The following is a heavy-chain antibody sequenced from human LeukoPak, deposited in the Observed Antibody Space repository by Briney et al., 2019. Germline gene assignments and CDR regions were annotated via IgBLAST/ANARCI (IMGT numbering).Heavy chain of an antibody. J-gene: IGHJ4*02. CDR1: GGSISSGDYY. V-gene: IGHV4-30-4*01. CDR3: ARDRISHSVAGPGGY. Sequence: SQTLSLTCTVSGGSISSGDYYWSWIRQPPGKGLEWIGYIYYSGSTYYNPSLKSRVTISVDTSKNQFSLKLSSVTAADTAVYYCARDRISHSVAGPGGYWGQGTLVTVSS. D-gene: IGHD6-19*01. CDR2: IYYSGST.